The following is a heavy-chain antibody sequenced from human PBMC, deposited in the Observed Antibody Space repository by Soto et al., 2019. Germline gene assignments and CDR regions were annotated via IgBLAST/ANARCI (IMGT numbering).Heavy chain of an antibody. D-gene: IGHD3-16*02. CDR3: AKAFGAWGSYHTFDY. Sequence: GGSLRLSCAASGFTFSSYAMSWVRQAPGKGLEWVSAISGSGGSTYYADSVKGRFTISRDNSKNTLYLQMNSLRAEDTAVYYCAKAFGAWGSYHTFDYWGQGTLVTVSS. CDR2: ISGSGGST. CDR1: GFTFSSYA. V-gene: IGHV3-23*01. J-gene: IGHJ4*02.